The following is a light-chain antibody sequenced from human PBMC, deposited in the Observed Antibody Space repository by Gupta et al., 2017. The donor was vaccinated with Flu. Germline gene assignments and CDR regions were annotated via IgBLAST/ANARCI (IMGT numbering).Light chain of an antibody. CDR3: QQLNNYLGTT. Sequence: DIQLTQSPSFLSASVGDRVTITCRASQGISSYLAWYQQKPGKAPKLLIYGASTLQSGVPSRFSGSGSGTEFTLTISSLQPEDFATYYCQQLNNYLGTTFGPATKVDIK. J-gene: IGKJ3*01. CDR1: QGISSY. CDR2: GAS. V-gene: IGKV1-9*01.